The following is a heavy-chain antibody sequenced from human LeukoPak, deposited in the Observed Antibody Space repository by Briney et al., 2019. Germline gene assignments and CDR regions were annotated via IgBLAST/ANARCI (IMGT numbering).Heavy chain of an antibody. CDR2: ISDSGGSK. CDR1: GITLSNYG. CDR3: AKRGVVIRVILVGFHREACYFDY. Sequence: GGSLRLSCAVSGITLSNYGMSWVRQAPGKGMEWVAGISDSGGSKKYADSVKGRFTISRDNPKNTLYLQMNSLRFEDTAVYFCAKRGVVIRVILVGFHREACYFDYWGQGALVTVSS. D-gene: IGHD3-22*01. J-gene: IGHJ4*02. V-gene: IGHV3-23*01.